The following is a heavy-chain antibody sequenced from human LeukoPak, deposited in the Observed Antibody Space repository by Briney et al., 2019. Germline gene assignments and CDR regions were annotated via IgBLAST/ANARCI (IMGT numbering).Heavy chain of an antibody. CDR3: ARDKALNYYDSSGYAFDI. J-gene: IGHJ3*02. CDR2: IYYSGST. Sequence: PSETLSLTCTVSGGSISSYYWSWIRQPPGKGLEWIGYIYYSGSTNYNPSLKSRVTISVDTSKNQFSLKLSSVTAADTAAYYCARDKALNYYDSSGYAFDIWGQGTMVTVSS. CDR1: GGSISSYY. D-gene: IGHD3-22*01. V-gene: IGHV4-59*01.